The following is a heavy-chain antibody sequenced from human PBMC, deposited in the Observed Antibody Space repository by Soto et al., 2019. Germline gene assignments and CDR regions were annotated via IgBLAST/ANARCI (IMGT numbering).Heavy chain of an antibody. J-gene: IGHJ6*02. V-gene: IGHV4-34*01. Sequence: SETLSLTCAVYGGSFSGYYWSWIRQPPGKGLEWIGEINHSGSTNYNPSLKSRVTISVDTSKNQFSLKLSSVTAADTAVYYCARCVYYGMDVWGQGTTVTVSS. CDR1: GGSFSGYY. CDR2: INHSGST. CDR3: ARCVYYGMDV.